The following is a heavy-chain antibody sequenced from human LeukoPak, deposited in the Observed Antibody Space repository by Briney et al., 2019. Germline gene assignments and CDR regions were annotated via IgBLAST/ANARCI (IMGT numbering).Heavy chain of an antibody. Sequence: GASVKVSCKASGGTFSSYAISWVRQAPGQGLEWMGWMNPNSGNTGYAQKFQGRVTMTRNTSISTAYMELSSLRSEDTAVYYCARYGGSTSADYWGQGTLVTVSS. CDR2: MNPNSGNT. J-gene: IGHJ4*02. CDR3: ARYGGSTSADY. CDR1: GGTFSSYA. V-gene: IGHV1-8*02. D-gene: IGHD2-2*01.